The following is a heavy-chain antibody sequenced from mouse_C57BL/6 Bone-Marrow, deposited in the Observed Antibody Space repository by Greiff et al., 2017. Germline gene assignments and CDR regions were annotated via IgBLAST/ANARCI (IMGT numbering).Heavy chain of an antibody. CDR3: VSLCGSSYVRLDYAMYY. CDR2: ISSGGSNT. D-gene: IGHD1-1*01. J-gene: IGHJ4*01. CDR1: GFTFSSYG. Sequence: EVQGVESGGDLVKPGGSLKLSCAASGFTFSSYGMSWVRQSPDKRLEWVATISSGGSNTYYPDSVEGRFTISSDNAKNTLYLQMRSMKSEDTAMYTCVSLCGSSYVRLDYAMYYWGKGASVTVTS. V-gene: IGHV5-6*01.